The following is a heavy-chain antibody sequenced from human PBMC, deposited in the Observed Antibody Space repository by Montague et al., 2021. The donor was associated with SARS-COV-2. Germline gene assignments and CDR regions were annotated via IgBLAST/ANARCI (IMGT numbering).Heavy chain of an antibody. J-gene: IGHJ4*02. CDR3: GRGVVAATPVVDY. V-gene: IGHV4-39*06. D-gene: IGHD2-15*01. CDR1: GDSINNSRYY. CDR2: IYYSGSA. Sequence: SETLSLTCSVSGDSINNSRYYWGWIRQPPGKGLEWIGTIYYSGSAYYNPSLKSRVTISVDTSKDQFPLKLNSVTAADTAVYYCGRGVVAATPVVDYWGRGTLVTVSS.